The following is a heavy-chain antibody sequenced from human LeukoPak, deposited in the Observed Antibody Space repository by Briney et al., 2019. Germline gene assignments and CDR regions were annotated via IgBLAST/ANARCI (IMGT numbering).Heavy chain of an antibody. CDR1: GSTFSSYA. V-gene: IGHV3-30*04. CDR3: AREVITMVRGRRMDV. J-gene: IGHJ6*04. D-gene: IGHD3-10*01. Sequence: PGRSLRLSCAAPGSTFSSYAMHGVRQAPGKGLEWVAVISYDGSNKYYADSVKGRFTSSRDNSKNTLYLQMNSLRAEDTAVYYCAREVITMVRGRRMDVWGKGTTVTVSS. CDR2: ISYDGSNK.